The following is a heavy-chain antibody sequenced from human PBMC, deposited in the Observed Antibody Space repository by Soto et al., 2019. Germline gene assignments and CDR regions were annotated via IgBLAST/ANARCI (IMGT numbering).Heavy chain of an antibody. CDR2: ISGSGGST. J-gene: IGHJ4*02. V-gene: IGHV3-23*01. Sequence: PGGSLRLSGAASGFTFSSYAMSWVRQAPGKGLEWVSAISGSGGSTYYADSVKGRFAISRDNSKNTLYLQMNSLRAEDTAVYYCAPVSSGWYGVYWGQGTLVTVSS. CDR3: APVSSGWYGVY. D-gene: IGHD6-19*01. CDR1: GFTFSSYA.